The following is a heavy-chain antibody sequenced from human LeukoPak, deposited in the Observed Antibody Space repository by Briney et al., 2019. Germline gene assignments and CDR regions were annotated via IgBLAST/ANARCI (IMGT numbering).Heavy chain of an antibody. Sequence: PGGSLRLSCAASGFTFSSYWMSWVRQAPGKGLEWVANIKQDGSEKYYVDSVKGRFTISRDNAKNSLYLQMNSLRAEDTAVYYCARSSMATMYYFDYWGQGTLVTVSS. CDR3: ARSSMATMYYFDY. D-gene: IGHD5-24*01. J-gene: IGHJ4*02. CDR2: IKQDGSEK. V-gene: IGHV3-7*01. CDR1: GFTFSSYW.